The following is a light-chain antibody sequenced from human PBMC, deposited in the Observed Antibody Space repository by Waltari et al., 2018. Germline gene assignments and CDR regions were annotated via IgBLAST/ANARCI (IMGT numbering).Light chain of an antibody. V-gene: IGLV2-8*01. CDR2: EIS. Sequence: QSALTQPPSASRSPGQSVPLAFTGTSSAVCGSTFFPWYQQYPGKAPKLIIYEISKRPSGVPDRFSGSKSGNTASLTVSGLQPEDEAEYFCSSYAATHNLVFGGGTKLTV. CDR1: SSAVCGSTF. CDR3: SSYAATHNLV. J-gene: IGLJ3*02.